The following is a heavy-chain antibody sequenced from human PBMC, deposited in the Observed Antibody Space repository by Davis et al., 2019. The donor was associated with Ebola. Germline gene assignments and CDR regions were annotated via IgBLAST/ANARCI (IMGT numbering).Heavy chain of an antibody. CDR3: AKELRFTTENWFDP. CDR2: IYYNGIT. V-gene: IGHV4-39*07. J-gene: IGHJ5*02. D-gene: IGHD3-3*01. Sequence: PSETLSLTCTVSGGSISTSSYYWGWIRQPPGRGLEWIGSIYYNGITYYNPSLKSRVTISIDTSKNSFSLKLNSVTAADTAMYYCAKELRFTTENWFDPWGQGTLVTVSS. CDR1: GGSISTSSYY.